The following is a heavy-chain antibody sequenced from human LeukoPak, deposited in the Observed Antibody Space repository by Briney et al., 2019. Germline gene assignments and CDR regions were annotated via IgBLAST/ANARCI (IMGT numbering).Heavy chain of an antibody. CDR3: ARNGYSYGKNWFDP. V-gene: IGHV4-61*01. CDR2: IYYSGST. D-gene: IGHD5-18*01. CDR1: GGSVSSDSYY. J-gene: IGHJ5*02. Sequence: SETLSLTCTVSGGSVSSDSYYWSWIRQPPGKGLEWIGYIYYSGSTNYNPSLKSRVTISVDTSKNQFSLKLSSMTAADTAVYYCARNGYSYGKNWFDPWGQGTLVTVSS.